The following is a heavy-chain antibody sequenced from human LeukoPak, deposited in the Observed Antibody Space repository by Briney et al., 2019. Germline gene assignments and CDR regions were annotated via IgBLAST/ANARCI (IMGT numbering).Heavy chain of an antibody. CDR3: AREVNSSTWRPLDF. Sequence: SQTLSLTCTVSGGSISSGGYSWSWIRQHPGKGLEWIGRIYTSGSTNYNPSLKSRLTMSVDTSNNQFSLKLTSMTAADTAVYYCAREVNSSTWRPLDFWGQGTLVTVSS. D-gene: IGHD6-13*01. CDR2: IYTSGST. V-gene: IGHV4-61*02. J-gene: IGHJ4*02. CDR1: GGSISSGGYS.